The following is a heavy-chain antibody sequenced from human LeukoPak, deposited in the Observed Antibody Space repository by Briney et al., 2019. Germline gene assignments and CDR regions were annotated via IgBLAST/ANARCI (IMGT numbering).Heavy chain of an antibody. CDR3: TRTYYYDSSGYYYGRDAFDI. D-gene: IGHD3-22*01. V-gene: IGHV1-46*01. Sequence: ASVKVSCKASGYTFTTYYIHWVRQAPGHGLEWMGIISPSGGSTSYAQKFQGRVTMTRDTSTSTVYMELSSLRSEDTAVYYCTRTYYYDSSGYYYGRDAFDIWGQGTMVTVSS. CDR1: GYTFTTYY. J-gene: IGHJ3*02. CDR2: ISPSGGST.